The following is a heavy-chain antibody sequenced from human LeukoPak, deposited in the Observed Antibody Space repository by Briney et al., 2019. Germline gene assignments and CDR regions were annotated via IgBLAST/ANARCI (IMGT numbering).Heavy chain of an antibody. V-gene: IGHV3-21*01. CDR1: GFTFSSYE. J-gene: IGHJ4*02. Sequence: GGSLRLSCAASGFTFSSYEMNWVRQAPGKGLEWVSSISSSSSYIYYADSVKGRFTISRDNAKNSMYLQMNSLRAEDTAVYYCARDPPLNYYDSSGRFDYWGQGTLVTVSS. CDR2: ISSSSSYI. D-gene: IGHD3-22*01. CDR3: ARDPPLNYYDSSGRFDY.